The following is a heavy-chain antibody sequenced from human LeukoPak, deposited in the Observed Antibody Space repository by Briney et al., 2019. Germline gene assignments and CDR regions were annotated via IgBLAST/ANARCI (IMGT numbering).Heavy chain of an antibody. V-gene: IGHV3-23*01. J-gene: IGHJ1*01. CDR2: ISGSGGST. D-gene: IGHD2-15*01. CDR1: GLTFSSYA. CDR3: AKGIVVVVAATPEYFQH. Sequence: GGSLRLSCAASGLTFSSYAMSWVRQAPGKGLEWVSAISGSGGSTYYADSVKGRFTISRDNSKNTLYLQMNSLRAEDTAVYYCAKGIVVVVAATPEYFQHWGQGTLVTVSS.